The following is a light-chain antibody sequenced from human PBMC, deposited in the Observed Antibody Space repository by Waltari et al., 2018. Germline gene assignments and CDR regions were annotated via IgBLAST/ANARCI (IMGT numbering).Light chain of an antibody. J-gene: IGLJ2*01. CDR1: SSDVGSYDL. CDR2: EVY. Sequence: QSALTQPASVSGSPGQPITISCTGTSSDVGSYDLVSWYQHHQGKAPKLMISEVYKRAAGVSSRFSASKSGNPASLTISGLQAEDEADYYCCSYVGSSTFTFGGGTKLTVL. V-gene: IGLV2-23*02. CDR3: CSYVGSSTFT.